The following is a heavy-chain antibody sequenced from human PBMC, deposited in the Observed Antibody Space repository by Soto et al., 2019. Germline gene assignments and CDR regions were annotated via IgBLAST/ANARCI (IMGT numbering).Heavy chain of an antibody. CDR1: GYSFTSYW. CDR3: ASGTPMVRRVHDAFDI. D-gene: IGHD3-10*01. Sequence: EVQLVQSGAEVKKPGESLKISCKGSGYSFTSYWIGWVRQMPGKGLEWIGIIYPGDSNTTYSPSFQGQVTISADKSISTAYLQWSSLKASDIAMYYCASGTPMVRRVHDAFDIWGQGTMVTVSS. J-gene: IGHJ3*02. CDR2: IYPGDSNT. V-gene: IGHV5-51*03.